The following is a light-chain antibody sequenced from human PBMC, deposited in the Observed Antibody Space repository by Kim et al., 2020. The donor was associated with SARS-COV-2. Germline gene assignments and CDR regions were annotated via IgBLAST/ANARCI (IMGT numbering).Light chain of an antibody. J-gene: IGKJ4*01. CDR2: KAS. CDR3: QQFNTYPLT. Sequence: ASVGVRVPFSCRASQSISTWLAWYQQKPGKAPKLLIYKASTLETGVPSRFSGSGSGTEFSLSISTLQPDDLATYYCQQFNTYPLTFGGGTKVDIK. CDR1: QSISTW. V-gene: IGKV1-5*03.